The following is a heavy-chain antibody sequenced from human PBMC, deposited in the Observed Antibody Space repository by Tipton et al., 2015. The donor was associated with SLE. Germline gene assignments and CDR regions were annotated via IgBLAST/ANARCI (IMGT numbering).Heavy chain of an antibody. V-gene: IGHV3-30-3*02. Sequence: SLRLSCAASGFTFSSYAMHWVRQAPGKGLEWVAVISYDGSNKYYADSVKGRFTISRDNSKNTLYLQMNSLRAEDTAVYYCAGGYQLLWGAFDYWGQGTLVTVSS. CDR1: GFTFSSYA. J-gene: IGHJ4*02. D-gene: IGHD2-2*01. CDR3: AGGYQLLWGAFDY. CDR2: ISYDGSNK.